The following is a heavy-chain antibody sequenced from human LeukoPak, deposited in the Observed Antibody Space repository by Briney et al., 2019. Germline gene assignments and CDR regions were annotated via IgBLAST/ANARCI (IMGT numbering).Heavy chain of an antibody. CDR3: ARAAGIIVDYVFDF. Sequence: GGSLRLSCAASGFPFNSYALNWVRQAPGKGLEWVAVTSYNGINTYYADSVKGRFTISRDNSKNTLFLQMSSLRPEDTAIYYCARAAGIIVDYVFDFWGQGTLVTVSS. CDR1: GFPFNSYA. D-gene: IGHD3-16*02. CDR2: TSYNGINT. J-gene: IGHJ4*02. V-gene: IGHV3-30-3*01.